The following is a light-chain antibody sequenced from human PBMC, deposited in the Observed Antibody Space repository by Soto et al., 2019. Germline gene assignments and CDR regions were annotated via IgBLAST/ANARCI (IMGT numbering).Light chain of an antibody. J-gene: IGKJ1*01. V-gene: IGKV3-20*01. CDR1: QSVSSNS. CDR2: GAS. CDR3: QQFGVSPPSWT. Sequence: ESVLTQSPGTLSLSPGERATLSCRASQSVSSNSLAWYQQKPGQAPRLLIYGASSRATGTPDRFSGSGSGTDFTLTIIRLEPEDFAVYYCQQFGVSPPSWTFGQGTKVEI.